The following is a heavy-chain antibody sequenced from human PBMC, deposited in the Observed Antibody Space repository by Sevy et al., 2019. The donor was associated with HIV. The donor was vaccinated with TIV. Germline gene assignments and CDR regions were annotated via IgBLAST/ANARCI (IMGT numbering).Heavy chain of an antibody. D-gene: IGHD5-18*01. J-gene: IGHJ4*02. Sequence: GSLRLSCAVSGFTVSANYMTWVRQAPGKGLEWVSVIYSDGTTHHADSVKGRFSISRDNSNNTLYLQMNSLRAEDTAVYYCARGKGGYDYGLNYWGQGTLVTVSS. CDR1: GFTVSANY. CDR3: ARGKGGYDYGLNY. V-gene: IGHV3-66*01. CDR2: IYSDGTT.